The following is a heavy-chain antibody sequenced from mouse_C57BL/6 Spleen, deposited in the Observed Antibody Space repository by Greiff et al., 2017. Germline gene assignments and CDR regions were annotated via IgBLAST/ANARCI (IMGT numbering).Heavy chain of an antibody. J-gene: IGHJ2*01. CDR1: GFTFSSYG. D-gene: IGHD1-1*01. CDR3: ARHEGFITGGGDYFAY. Sequence: EVKVVESGADLVKPGGSLKISCAASGFTFSSYGMSWVRQTPDKRLEWVATISRGDSYTYYPDSVKGRFTMSRDNAKNTLYLQMSSLKSVDTAMYDGARHEGFITGGGDYFAYWGQGTTLTVSS. CDR2: ISRGDSYT. V-gene: IGHV5-6*01.